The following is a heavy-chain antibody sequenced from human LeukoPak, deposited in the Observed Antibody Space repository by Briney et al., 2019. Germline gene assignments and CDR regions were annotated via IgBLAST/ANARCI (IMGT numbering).Heavy chain of an antibody. V-gene: IGHV3-23*01. Sequence: GGSLRLSCAASGFTFSSYAMSWVRQAPGKGLEWVSAISGSGGSTYYADSVKGRFTISRDNSKNTLYLQMNSLRAEDTAVYYCAKDPNNWNDPYYFDYWGQGTLVTVSS. CDR1: GFTFSSYA. J-gene: IGHJ4*02. D-gene: IGHD1-1*01. CDR2: ISGSGGST. CDR3: AKDPNNWNDPYYFDY.